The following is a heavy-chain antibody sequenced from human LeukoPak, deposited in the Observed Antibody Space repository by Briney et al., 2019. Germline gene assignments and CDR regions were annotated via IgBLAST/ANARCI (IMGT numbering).Heavy chain of an antibody. Sequence: PGGSLRLSCAASGFTFDDYAMHWVRQAPGKGLEWVSGISWDSCSIGYADSVKGRFTISRDNAKNSLYLQMNGLRAEDTALYYCAKDISCTNGVCYTFDYWGQGTLVTVSS. D-gene: IGHD2-8*01. CDR2: ISWDSCSI. CDR1: GFTFDDYA. CDR3: AKDISCTNGVCYTFDY. V-gene: IGHV3-9*01. J-gene: IGHJ4*02.